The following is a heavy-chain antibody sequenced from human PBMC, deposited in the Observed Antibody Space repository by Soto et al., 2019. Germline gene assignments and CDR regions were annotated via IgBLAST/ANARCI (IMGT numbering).Heavy chain of an antibody. CDR3: ARGITGTTSGGWFDP. Sequence: SETLSLTCTFSGGSISSGGYYLSWIRQHPGKGLEWIGYIYYSGSTYYNPSLKSRVTISVDTSKNQFSLKLSSVTAADTAVYYCARGITGTTSGGWFDPWGQGTLVTVSS. V-gene: IGHV4-31*03. D-gene: IGHD1-7*01. J-gene: IGHJ5*02. CDR1: GGSISSGGYY. CDR2: IYYSGST.